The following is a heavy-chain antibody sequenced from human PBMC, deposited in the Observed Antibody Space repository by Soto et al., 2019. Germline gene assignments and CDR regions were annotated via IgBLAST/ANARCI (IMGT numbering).Heavy chain of an antibody. J-gene: IGHJ5*02. CDR1: GGSISSGDYY. CDR3: ARTTYHYDSSGQKAFWFDP. V-gene: IGHV4-61*08. Sequence: PSETLSLTCTVSGGSISSGDYYWSWIRQPPGKGLEWIGYIYYSGSTNYNPSLKSRVTISVDTSKNQFSLKLSSVTAADTAVYYCARTTYHYDSSGQKAFWFDPWGQGTLVTVSS. D-gene: IGHD3-22*01. CDR2: IYYSGST.